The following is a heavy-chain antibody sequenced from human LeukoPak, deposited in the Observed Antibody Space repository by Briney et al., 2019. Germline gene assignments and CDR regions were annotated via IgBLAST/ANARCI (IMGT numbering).Heavy chain of an antibody. CDR1: GYTFTSYY. V-gene: IGHV1-46*01. CDR2: INPSGGST. D-gene: IGHD2-2*01. Sequence: ASVKVSCKASGYTFTSYYMHWVRQAPGQGLEWMGIINPSGGSTSYAQKFQGRVTMTRDMSTSTVYMELSSLRSEDTAVYHCARGGILGYCSSTSCYALGYWGQGTLVTVSS. J-gene: IGHJ4*02. CDR3: ARGGILGYCSSTSCYALGY.